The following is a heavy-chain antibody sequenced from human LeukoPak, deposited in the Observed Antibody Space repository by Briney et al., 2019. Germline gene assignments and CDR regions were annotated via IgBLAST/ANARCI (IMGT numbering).Heavy chain of an antibody. V-gene: IGHV1-24*01. J-gene: IGHJ4*02. CDR2: FDPEDGET. Sequence: ASVKVSCKVSGYTLTELSMHWVRQAPGKGLEWMGGFDPEDGETIYAQKLQGRVTMTEDTSTDTAYMELSSLRSEDTAVYYCATEITMVRGVIITTDYFDYWGQGTLVTVSS. D-gene: IGHD3-10*01. CDR1: GYTLTELS. CDR3: ATEITMVRGVIITTDYFDY.